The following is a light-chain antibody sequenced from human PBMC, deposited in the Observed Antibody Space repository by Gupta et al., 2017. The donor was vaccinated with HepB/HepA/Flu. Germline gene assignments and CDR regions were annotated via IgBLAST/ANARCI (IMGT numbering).Light chain of an antibody. Sequence: DIVMTQSPLSLPVTPGEPASISCRSSQSLLHSNGNSFLNWVLQRPGQSPQLLIYFVSNRASGVPDRFSGSGSGTDFTLKISSVEADDVGTYYCRQVIQTPVTFGRGTKVEIK. J-gene: IGKJ4*01. CDR1: QSLLHSNGNSF. V-gene: IGKV2-28*01. CDR2: FVS. CDR3: RQVIQTPVT.